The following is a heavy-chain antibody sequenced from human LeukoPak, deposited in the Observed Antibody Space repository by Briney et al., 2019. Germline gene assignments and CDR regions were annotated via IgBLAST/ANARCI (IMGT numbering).Heavy chain of an antibody. J-gene: IGHJ2*01. CDR1: GGSISSSSYY. D-gene: IGHD6-13*01. V-gene: IGHV4-39*01. CDR2: IYYSGST. CDR3: ARCIAAAGTDYWYFDL. Sequence: PSETLSLTCTVSGGSISSSSYYWGWIRQPPGKGLEWIGSIYYSGSTYYNPSLKSRVTISVDTSKNQFSLKVSSVTGADTAVYYCARCIAAAGTDYWYFDLWGRGTLVTVSS.